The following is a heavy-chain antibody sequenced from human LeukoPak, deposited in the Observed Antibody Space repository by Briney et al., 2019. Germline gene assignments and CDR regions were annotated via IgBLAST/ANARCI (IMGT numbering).Heavy chain of an antibody. CDR1: GFNFRSAW. CDR2: IKQDGSEK. D-gene: IGHD6-19*01. V-gene: IGHV3-7*01. Sequence: GGSLRLSCAASGFNFRSAWMYWVRQAPGKGLEWVANIKQDGSEKYYVDSVKGRFTISRDNAKNPLYLQMNSLRAEDTAVYYCARSGWYDAFDIWGQGTVVTVSS. J-gene: IGHJ3*02. CDR3: ARSGWYDAFDI.